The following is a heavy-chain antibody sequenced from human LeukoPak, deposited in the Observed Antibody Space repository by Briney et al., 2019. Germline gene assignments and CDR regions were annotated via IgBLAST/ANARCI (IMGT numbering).Heavy chain of an antibody. J-gene: IGHJ6*03. Sequence: PGGSLRLPCAVSGFTFSSYWMTWVRQAPGRGLEWVANINQDGNKKYCVDSVKGRFTISRDNAKNSLYLQMNSLRAEDTAVYYCARYGGYYMDVWGKGTTVTVSS. CDR2: INQDGNKK. D-gene: IGHD4-23*01. V-gene: IGHV3-7*01. CDR1: GFTFSSYW. CDR3: ARYGGYYMDV.